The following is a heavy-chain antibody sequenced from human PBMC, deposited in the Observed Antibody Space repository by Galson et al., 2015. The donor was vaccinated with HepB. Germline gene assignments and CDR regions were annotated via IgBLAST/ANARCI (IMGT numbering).Heavy chain of an antibody. CDR2: INPKIGGT. D-gene: IGHD5-12*01. Sequence: SVKVSCKGFGFTFTNSYIHWVRQAPGQGLEWMGRINPKIGGTNYAQKFQGRVTMTSDTSTRTTYMELNGLRSDDTAIYFCARQYSDYAAAPFWGQGTLVTVSS. V-gene: IGHV1-2*06. CDR3: ARQYSDYAAAPF. CDR1: GFTFTNSY. J-gene: IGHJ4*02.